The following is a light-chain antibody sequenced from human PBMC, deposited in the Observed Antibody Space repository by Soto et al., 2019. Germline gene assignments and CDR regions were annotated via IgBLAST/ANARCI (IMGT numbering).Light chain of an antibody. J-gene: IGLJ1*01. CDR2: EVS. CDR1: SSDVGGYNY. Sequence: QSALTQPASVSGSPGQSITISCTGTSSDVGGYNYVSWYQQHPGEAPKHMIYEVSNRPSGVSNRFSGSKSGNTASLTISGLQAEDEADYYCSSYTSSSTYVFGTGTKLTVL. V-gene: IGLV2-14*01. CDR3: SSYTSSSTYV.